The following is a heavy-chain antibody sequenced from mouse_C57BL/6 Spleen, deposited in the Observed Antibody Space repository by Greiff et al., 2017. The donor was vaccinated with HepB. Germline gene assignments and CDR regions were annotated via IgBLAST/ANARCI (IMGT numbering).Heavy chain of an antibody. CDR3: TRRGYGSSLYYYAMDY. Sequence: EVKVEESGGGLVQPGGSMKLSCAASGFTFSDAWMDWVRQSPEKGLEWVAEIRNKANNHATYYAESVKGRFTISRDDSKSSVYLQMNSLRAEDTGIYYCTRRGYGSSLYYYAMDYWGQGTSVTVSS. D-gene: IGHD1-1*01. V-gene: IGHV6-6*01. CDR2: IRNKANNHAT. CDR1: GFTFSDAW. J-gene: IGHJ4*01.